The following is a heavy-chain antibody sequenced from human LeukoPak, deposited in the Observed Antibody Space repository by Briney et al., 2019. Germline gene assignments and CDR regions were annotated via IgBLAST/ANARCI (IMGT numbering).Heavy chain of an antibody. D-gene: IGHD6-13*01. CDR3: ARGFIAPAGPLSAVDY. J-gene: IGHJ4*02. CDR2: ISAYNGNT. V-gene: IGHV1-18*04. CDR1: GYTFTNYG. Sequence: ASVKVSCKASGYTFTNYGISWVRQAPGQGLECMGWISAYNGNTNFAQKLQGRVTLTTDTSTSTAYMELRSLRSDDTAVYYCARGFIAPAGPLSAVDYWGQGTLVTVSS.